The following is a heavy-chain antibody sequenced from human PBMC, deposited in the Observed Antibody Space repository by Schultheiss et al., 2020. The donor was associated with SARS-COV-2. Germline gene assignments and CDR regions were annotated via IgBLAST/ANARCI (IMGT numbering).Heavy chain of an antibody. D-gene: IGHD1-26*01. Sequence: GGSLRLSCAASGFTFSTYAMRWVRQAPGKGLEWVAVISYDGSNKYYADSVKGRFTISRDNSKNSLYLQMNSLRAEDTAVYYCARGFGGNYFSYWGQGTLVTVSS. V-gene: IGHV3-30*07. J-gene: IGHJ4*02. CDR3: ARGFGGNYFSY. CDR1: GFTFSTYA. CDR2: ISYDGSNK.